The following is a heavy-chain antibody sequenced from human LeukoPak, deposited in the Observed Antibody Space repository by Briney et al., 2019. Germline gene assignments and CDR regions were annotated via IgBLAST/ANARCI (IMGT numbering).Heavy chain of an antibody. D-gene: IGHD1-26*01. CDR3: ARVSRSGSYFGAFEI. CDR1: GDSIRSSSYY. J-gene: IGHJ3*02. V-gene: IGHV4-39*07. Sequence: PSETLSLTCTVSGDSIRSSSYYWGWTRQPPGKGLEWIGNIYYSGSTYYNPSLTSRVTISVDTSKNQFSLKLSSVTAADMAVYYCARVSRSGSYFGAFEIWGQGTMVTVSS. CDR2: IYYSGST.